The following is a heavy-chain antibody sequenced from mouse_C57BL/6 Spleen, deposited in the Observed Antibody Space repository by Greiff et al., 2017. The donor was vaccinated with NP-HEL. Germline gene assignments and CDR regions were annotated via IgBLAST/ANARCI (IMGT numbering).Heavy chain of an antibody. CDR3: ARPGTGDYYAMDY. D-gene: IGHD4-1*01. Sequence: EVKLVESGGGLVKPGGSLKLSCAASGFTFSDYGMHWVRQAPEKGLAWVAYISSGSSTIYYADTVKGRFTISRDNAKNTLFLQRTSLRSEDTAMYYCARPGTGDYYAMDYWGQGTSVTVSS. V-gene: IGHV5-17*01. CDR2: ISSGSSTI. J-gene: IGHJ4*01. CDR1: GFTFSDYG.